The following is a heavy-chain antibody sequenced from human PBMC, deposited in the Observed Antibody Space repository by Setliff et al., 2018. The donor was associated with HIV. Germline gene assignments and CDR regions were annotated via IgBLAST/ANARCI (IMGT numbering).Heavy chain of an antibody. CDR2: INHSGST. J-gene: IGHJ4*02. V-gene: IGHV4-34*01. CDR1: GGSFSCSY. CDR3: TTSTVAGLFDY. Sequence: PSETLSLTCAVYGGSFSCSYWSWIRQPPGKDLEWIGEINHSGSTNYNPSLKSRVTISVDTSKTQFSLKLSSVIAADTAVYYCTTSTVAGLFDYWDQGAPVTVSS. D-gene: IGHD6-19*01.